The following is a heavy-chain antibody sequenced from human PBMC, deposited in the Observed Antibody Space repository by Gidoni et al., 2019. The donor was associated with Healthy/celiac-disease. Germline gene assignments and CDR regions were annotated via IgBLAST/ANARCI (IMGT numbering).Heavy chain of an antibody. V-gene: IGHV1-69*01. J-gene: IGHJ6*02. CDR2: IIPIFGTA. Sequence: QVQLVQSGAEVKKPGSSVKVSCKASGGTSSSYAISGVRQAPGQGLEWMGGIIPIFGTANYAQKFQGRVTITADESTSTAYVELSSLRSEDTAVYYCARGHSSSSDNGNYYFYYGMDVWGQGTTVTVSS. D-gene: IGHD6-13*01. CDR1: GGTSSSYA. CDR3: ARGHSSSSDNGNYYFYYGMDV.